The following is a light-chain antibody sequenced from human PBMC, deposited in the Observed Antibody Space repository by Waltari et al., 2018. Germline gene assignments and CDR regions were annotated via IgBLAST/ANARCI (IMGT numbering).Light chain of an antibody. CDR1: RGHSSYI. V-gene: IGLV4-60*03. J-gene: IGLJ2*01. Sequence: QPVLTQSPSASASLGSSVKLTCSLSRGHSSYIIPWPQQRPGKAPRYLMKLEGDGSYNKGKGVPDRVSGSSSGADRYLIISNVQSEDEADYYCATWDDNIVLFGGGTKVTVL. CDR3: ATWDDNIVL. CDR2: LEGDGSY.